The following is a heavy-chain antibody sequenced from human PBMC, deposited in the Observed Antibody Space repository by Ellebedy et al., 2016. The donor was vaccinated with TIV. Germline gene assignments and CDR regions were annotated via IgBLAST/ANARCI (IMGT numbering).Heavy chain of an antibody. J-gene: IGHJ3*02. CDR2: IYTSGRP. D-gene: IGHD4-23*01. CDR3: ARDMETHDAFDI. CDR1: GGSISTYY. Sequence: SETLSLXXNVSGGSISTYYWSWIRQPAGKGLEWIGRIYTSGRPNYNPSLKSRVTMSVDTSKNQFSLKLRSVTAADTAVYYCARDMETHDAFDIWGQGTMVTV. V-gene: IGHV4-4*07.